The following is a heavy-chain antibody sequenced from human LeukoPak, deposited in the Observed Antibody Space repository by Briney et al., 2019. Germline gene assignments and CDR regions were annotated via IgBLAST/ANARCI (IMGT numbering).Heavy chain of an antibody. CDR2: IWYDGSNK. J-gene: IGHJ4*02. V-gene: IGHV3-33*08. CDR1: GFTFSNAW. D-gene: IGHD4-17*01. Sequence: GGSLRLSCAASGFTFSNAWMSWVRQAPGKGLEWVAVIWYDGSNKYYADSVKGRFTISRDNSKNTLYLQMNSLRAEDTAVYYCARGGGDLPLASDYWGQGTLVTVSS. CDR3: ARGGGDLPLASDY.